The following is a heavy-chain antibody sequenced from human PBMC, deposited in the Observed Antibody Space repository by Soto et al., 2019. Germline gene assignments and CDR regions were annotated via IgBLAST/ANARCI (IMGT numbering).Heavy chain of an antibody. CDR1: GGTFSSYT. J-gene: IGHJ4*02. D-gene: IGHD1-1*01. CDR3: GGDDSIPGGGNVVDY. CDR2: IIPILGIA. V-gene: IGHV1-69*08. Sequence: QVQLVQSGAEVKKPGSSVKVSCKASGGTFSSYTISWVRQAPGQGLEWMGRIIPILGIANYAQKFQGRVTITADKSTSTAIMELRSRGSEDTAVYYWGGDDSIPGGGNVVDYWGQGTLVTVSS.